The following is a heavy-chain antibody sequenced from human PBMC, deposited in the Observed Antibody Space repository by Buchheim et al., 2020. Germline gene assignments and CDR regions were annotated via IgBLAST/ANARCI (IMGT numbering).Heavy chain of an antibody. D-gene: IGHD2-2*03. CDR2: ISSSSSYI. CDR3: ARDESGYCSSTSCYPSGYFDY. Sequence: EVQLVESGGGLVKPGGSLRLSCAASGFTFSSYSMNWVRQAPGKGLEWVSSISSSSSYIYYADSVKGRFTIYRDNAKNSLYLQMNSLRAEDTAVYYCARDESGYCSSTSCYPSGYFDYWGQGTL. J-gene: IGHJ4*02. V-gene: IGHV3-21*01. CDR1: GFTFSSYS.